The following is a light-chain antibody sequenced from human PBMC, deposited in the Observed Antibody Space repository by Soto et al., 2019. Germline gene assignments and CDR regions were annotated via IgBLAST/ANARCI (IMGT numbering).Light chain of an antibody. Sequence: QSVLTQPPSVSGAPGQRITISCTGTSSNIGAGYDVHWYQQRPGTAPKLLIYGNNNRPSGVPYRFSGSKSGTSASLAITGLQAEDEADYYCQSYDSRLSGWMFGGGTKLTVL. CDR3: QSYDSRLSGWM. V-gene: IGLV1-40*01. CDR2: GNN. CDR1: SSNIGAGYD. J-gene: IGLJ3*02.